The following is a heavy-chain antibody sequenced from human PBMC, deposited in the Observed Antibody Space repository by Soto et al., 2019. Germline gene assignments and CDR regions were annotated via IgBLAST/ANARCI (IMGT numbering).Heavy chain of an antibody. V-gene: IGHV4-4*02. CDR1: SGSISSSNW. CDR3: ASGGLELERRGGFDY. J-gene: IGHJ4*02. Sequence: SETLSLTCAVSSGSISSSNWWSWVRQPPGKGLEWIGEIYHSGSTNYNPSLKSRVTISVDKSKNQFSLKLSSVTAADTAVYYCASGGLELERRGGFDYWGQGTLVTVSS. CDR2: IYHSGST. D-gene: IGHD1-1*01.